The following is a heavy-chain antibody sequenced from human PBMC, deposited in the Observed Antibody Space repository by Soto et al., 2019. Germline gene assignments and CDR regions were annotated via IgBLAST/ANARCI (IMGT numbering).Heavy chain of an antibody. Sequence: ASVKVSCKASGYTFTSYGISWVRQAPGQGLEWMGWISAYNGNTNYAQKLQGRVTMTTDTSTSTAYMELRSLRSDDTAVYYCAREGCSGGSCYYYYYGMDVWGQGTTVTVSS. CDR1: GYTFTSYG. CDR3: AREGCSGGSCYYYYYGMDV. V-gene: IGHV1-18*04. D-gene: IGHD2-15*01. CDR2: ISAYNGNT. J-gene: IGHJ6*02.